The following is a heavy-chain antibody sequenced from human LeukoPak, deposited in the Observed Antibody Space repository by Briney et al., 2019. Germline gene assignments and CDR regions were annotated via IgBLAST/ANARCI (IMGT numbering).Heavy chain of an antibody. D-gene: IGHD3-3*01. J-gene: IGHJ4*02. V-gene: IGHV3-23*01. CDR3: AKDRNYYDFWSFD. CDR1: GFTFSSYG. CDR2: ISDSGDRA. Sequence: GGSLRLSCAASGFTFSSYGMSWVRQAPGKGLEWVSGISDSGDRAHYADSVKGRFTVSRDNSKSTLYLQMSSLRADDTAVYYCAKDRNYYDFWSFDWGQGTLVTVSS.